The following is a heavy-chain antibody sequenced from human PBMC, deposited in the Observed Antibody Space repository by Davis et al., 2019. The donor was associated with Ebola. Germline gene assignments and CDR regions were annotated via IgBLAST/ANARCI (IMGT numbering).Heavy chain of an antibody. J-gene: IGHJ6*02. D-gene: IGHD1-26*01. CDR1: GYRFSSYW. CDR3: ARDRIVGLHGTDV. V-gene: IGHV5-10-1*01. Sequence: GESLKISCRGSGYRFSSYWISWARQMPGKGLEWMGRIDPSSSYSDYSPSFQGHVTISADKSNNTAYLQWSSLKASDTAMYYCARDRIVGLHGTDVWGQGTTVTVSS. CDR2: IDPSSSYS.